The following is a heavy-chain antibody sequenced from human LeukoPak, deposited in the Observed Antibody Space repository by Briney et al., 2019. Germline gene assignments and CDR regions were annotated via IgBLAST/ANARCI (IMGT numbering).Heavy chain of an antibody. CDR1: GGTFSSYA. Sequence: SVKVSCKASGGTFSSYAISWVRQAPGQGLEWMGGIIPIFGTANYAQKFQGRVTITADESTSTAYMELSSLRSGDTAVYYCARDGGEMAIAYFDYWGQGTLVTVSS. D-gene: IGHD5-24*01. V-gene: IGHV1-69*13. CDR3: ARDGGEMAIAYFDY. CDR2: IIPIFGTA. J-gene: IGHJ4*02.